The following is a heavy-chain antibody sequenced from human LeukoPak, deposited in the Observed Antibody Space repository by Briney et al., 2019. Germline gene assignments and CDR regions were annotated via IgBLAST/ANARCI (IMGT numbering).Heavy chain of an antibody. Sequence: ASVTVSCTASGYTFTGYYMHWVRQAPEQGLEWMGWINPNSGGTNYAQKFQGRVTMTRDTSISTAYMELSRLRSDDTAVYYCARVRTYSSSSLKWFDPWGQGTLVTVSS. CDR3: ARVRTYSSSSLKWFDP. J-gene: IGHJ5*02. D-gene: IGHD6-6*01. V-gene: IGHV1-2*02. CDR1: GYTFTGYY. CDR2: INPNSGGT.